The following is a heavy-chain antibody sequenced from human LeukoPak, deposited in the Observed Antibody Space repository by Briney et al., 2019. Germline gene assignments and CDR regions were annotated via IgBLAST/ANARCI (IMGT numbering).Heavy chain of an antibody. D-gene: IGHD3-10*01. CDR2: TWYDGSNK. J-gene: IGHJ3*02. CDR1: GFTFSSYG. Sequence: GRSLRLSCAASGFTFSSYGMHWVRQAPGKGLEWVAVTWYDGSNKYYADSVKGRLTISRDDPKNTLYLQMNSLRVEDTAVYYCARVHWGNYYLNAFDIWGQGTMVTVSS. V-gene: IGHV3-33*01. CDR3: ARVHWGNYYLNAFDI.